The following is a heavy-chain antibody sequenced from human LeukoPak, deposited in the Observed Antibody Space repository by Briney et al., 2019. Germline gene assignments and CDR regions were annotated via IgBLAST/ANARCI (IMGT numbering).Heavy chain of an antibody. Sequence: GASVKVSCKASGYTFTSYGISWVRQAPGQGLEWMGWISAYNGNTNYAQKFQGRVTINTDESTSTAYMELSSLRSEDTAVYYCARDYYDSSGYYHAHDYWGQGTLVTVSS. CDR2: ISAYNGNT. CDR1: GYTFTSYG. V-gene: IGHV1-18*01. D-gene: IGHD3-22*01. J-gene: IGHJ4*02. CDR3: ARDYYDSSGYYHAHDY.